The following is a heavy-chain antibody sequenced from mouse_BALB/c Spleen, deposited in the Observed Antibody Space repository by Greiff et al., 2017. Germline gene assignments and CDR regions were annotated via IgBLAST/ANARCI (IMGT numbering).Heavy chain of an antibody. CDR3: ARVYDGSFAY. Sequence: EVKLQESGPGLVKPSQSLSLTCSVTGYSITSGYYWNWIRQFPGNKLEWMGYISYDGSNNYNPSLKNRISITRDTSKNQFFLKLNSVTTEDTATYYCARVYDGSFAYWGQGTLVTVSA. CDR2: ISYDGSN. J-gene: IGHJ3*01. CDR1: GYSITSGYY. D-gene: IGHD2-3*01. V-gene: IGHV3-6*02.